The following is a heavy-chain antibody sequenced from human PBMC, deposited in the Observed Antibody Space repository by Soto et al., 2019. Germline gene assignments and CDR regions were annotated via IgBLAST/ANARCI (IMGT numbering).Heavy chain of an antibody. J-gene: IGHJ4*02. Sequence: SETLSLTCTVSGGSISSGDYYWSWIRQPPGKGLEWIGYIYYSGSTYYNPSLKSRVTISVDTSKNQFSLKLSSVTAADTAVYYCARVDDSSGYYDYGGQGTLVTVSS. CDR3: ARVDDSSGYYDY. CDR1: GGSISSGDYY. V-gene: IGHV4-30-4*01. CDR2: IYYSGST. D-gene: IGHD3-22*01.